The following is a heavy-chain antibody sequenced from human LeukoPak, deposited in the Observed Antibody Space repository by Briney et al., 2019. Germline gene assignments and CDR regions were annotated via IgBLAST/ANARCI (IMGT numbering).Heavy chain of an antibody. J-gene: IGHJ6*03. CDR3: ARDPYSGSYGNYYYYFMDV. V-gene: IGHV3-21*01. CDR1: GFTFSSYN. D-gene: IGHD1-26*01. Sequence: PGGSLKLSCAASGFTFSSYNMNWVRQAPGKGLEWVSSITSGSSYIYYADSVKGRFTISRDNAKNSLYLQMNSLRAEDTAVYYCARDPYSGSYGNYYYYFMDVWGKGTTVTITS. CDR2: ITSGSSYI.